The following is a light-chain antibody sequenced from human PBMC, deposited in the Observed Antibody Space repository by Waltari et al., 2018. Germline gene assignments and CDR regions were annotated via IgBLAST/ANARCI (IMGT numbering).Light chain of an antibody. Sequence: QSVLTQPPSVSGAPGQRVTISCTGSSPNIGAGDDVQGYQPLHGTGPKLLMQRNRNRPAGVPDRFSGAESGTSASLAITGRQAEDEADYYCQSYDRSLSGIWVFGGGTKLTVL. V-gene: IGLV1-40*01. J-gene: IGLJ3*02. CDR1: SPNIGAGDD. CDR3: QSYDRSLSGIWV. CDR2: RNR.